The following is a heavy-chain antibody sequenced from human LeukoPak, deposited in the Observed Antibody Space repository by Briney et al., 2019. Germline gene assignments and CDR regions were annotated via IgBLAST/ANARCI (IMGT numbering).Heavy chain of an antibody. V-gene: IGHV3-66*02. CDR1: GFTVSSNY. CDR2: IYSGGST. Sequence: GGSLRLSCAASGFTVSSNYMSWVRQAPGEGLEWVSVIYSGGSTYYADSVKGRFTISRDNSKNTLYLQMNSLRAEDTAVYYCASTHSSGWSYYFDYWGQGTLVTVSS. J-gene: IGHJ4*02. D-gene: IGHD6-19*01. CDR3: ASTHSSGWSYYFDY.